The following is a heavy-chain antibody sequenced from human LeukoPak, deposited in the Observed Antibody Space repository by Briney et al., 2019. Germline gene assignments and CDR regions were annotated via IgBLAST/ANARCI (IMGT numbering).Heavy chain of an antibody. Sequence: GESLKISCKGSGYSFTSYGISWVRQAPGQGLEWMGWISAYNGNTNYAQKLQGRVTMTTDTSTSTAYMELRSLRSDDTAVYYCAREGGHDYGDYVYDYWGQGTLVTVSS. CDR1: GYSFTSYG. J-gene: IGHJ4*02. V-gene: IGHV1-18*01. CDR2: ISAYNGNT. D-gene: IGHD4-17*01. CDR3: AREGGHDYGDYVYDY.